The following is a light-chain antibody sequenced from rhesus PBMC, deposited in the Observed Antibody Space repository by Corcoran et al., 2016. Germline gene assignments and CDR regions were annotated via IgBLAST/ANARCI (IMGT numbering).Light chain of an antibody. CDR3: QHYYSTPRT. CDR1: QGITND. CDR2: EAS. V-gene: IGKV1-25*01. J-gene: IGKJ1*01. Sequence: DIQMTQSPSSLSASVGDRVTITCRASQGITNDLAWYQQKPGETPKLLIYEASSLQSGVTSRFSGSGSGTDFTLPISSLQSEDFATYYCQHYYSTPRTFGQGTKVEIK.